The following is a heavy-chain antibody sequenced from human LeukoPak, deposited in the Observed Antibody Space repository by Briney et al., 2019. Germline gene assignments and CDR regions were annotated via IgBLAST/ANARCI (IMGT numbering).Heavy chain of an antibody. V-gene: IGHV3-11*04. D-gene: IGHD2-2*01. CDR3: ASMLCSTSSCWIDF. J-gene: IGHJ4*02. CDR2: IGDGGSTI. CDR1: GFTSSDYY. Sequence: GGSLRLSCAASGFTSSDYYMAWMRQPPGKGPEWASYIGDGGSTIFYADSVKGRFTISRGGPKNSLYLQMNSLRAEDTALYYCASMLCSTSSCWIDFWGQGTLVTVSS.